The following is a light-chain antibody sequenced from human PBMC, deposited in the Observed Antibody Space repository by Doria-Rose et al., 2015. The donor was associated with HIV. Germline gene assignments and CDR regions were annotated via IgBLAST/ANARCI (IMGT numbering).Light chain of an antibody. CDR2: GAS. Sequence: EIVMTQSPGTLSLSPGERATLSCRASPTIPSKDLGWYQPKLGQATRLLIYGASSRATGIPDRFSGSGSGTDFTLTISRLEPEDFAVYYCQQYGSLSAITFGQGTRLEIK. V-gene: IGKV3-20*01. CDR1: PTIPSKD. J-gene: IGKJ5*01. CDR3: QQYGSLSAIT.